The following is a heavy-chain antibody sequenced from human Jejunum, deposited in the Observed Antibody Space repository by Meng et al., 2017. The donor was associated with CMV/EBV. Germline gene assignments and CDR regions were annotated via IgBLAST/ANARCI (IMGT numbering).Heavy chain of an antibody. Sequence: TGTASGASIGSGTYYWSWIRQHPGKGLEWIGFIHSSGSTHYNPSLKSRVSISADTSNNHFSLTLTSVTAADTAIYYCARDTIRDGVDYWGQGTLVTVSS. J-gene: IGHJ4*02. CDR3: ARDTIRDGVDY. CDR1: GASIGSGTYY. CDR2: IHSSGST. D-gene: IGHD3-3*01. V-gene: IGHV4-31*03.